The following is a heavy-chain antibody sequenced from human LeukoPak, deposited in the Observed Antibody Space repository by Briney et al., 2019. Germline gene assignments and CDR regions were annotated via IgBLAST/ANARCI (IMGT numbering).Heavy chain of an antibody. V-gene: IGHV3-21*06. CDR3: ATETNGRHYDY. CDR1: GLTFSTSG. CDR2: IGPTGSDR. D-gene: IGHD1-14*01. J-gene: IGHJ4*02. Sequence: GGSPRLSCTASGLTFSTSGFNWVRQAPGKGLEWVASIGPTGSDRYHADSIKGRFTISRDNANNFLYLQMNSLRAEDTAVYYCATETNGRHYDYWGQGTLLTVSS.